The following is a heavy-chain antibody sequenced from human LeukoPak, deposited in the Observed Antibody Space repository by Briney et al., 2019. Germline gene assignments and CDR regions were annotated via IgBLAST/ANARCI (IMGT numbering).Heavy chain of an antibody. CDR1: GGSISNSGYY. V-gene: IGHV4-39*01. Sequence: SPSETLSLTCTVSGGSISNSGYYWGWIRQPPGKGLEWIGSVYYSGNTNYNPSLKNRVTISVDTSKNQFSLKLRSVTAADTAVFYCARQGYADFSPRPFDYWGQGTLVTVSS. CDR2: VYYSGNT. J-gene: IGHJ4*02. CDR3: ARQGYADFSPRPFDY. D-gene: IGHD4-17*01.